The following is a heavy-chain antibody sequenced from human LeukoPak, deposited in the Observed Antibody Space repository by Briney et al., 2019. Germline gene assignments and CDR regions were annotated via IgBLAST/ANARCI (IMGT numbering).Heavy chain of an antibody. CDR2: INTYNANI. CDR1: GYIFTSYG. Sequence: ASVKVSCKASGYIFTSYGISWVQQAPGQGLEWLGWINTYNANINYAQKLQGRVTMTTDTSTNTAYMELRSLRSGDTAVYYCAGVKGGDSRDYWGQGTLVTVSS. V-gene: IGHV1-18*01. J-gene: IGHJ4*02. D-gene: IGHD2-21*02. CDR3: AGVKGGDSRDY.